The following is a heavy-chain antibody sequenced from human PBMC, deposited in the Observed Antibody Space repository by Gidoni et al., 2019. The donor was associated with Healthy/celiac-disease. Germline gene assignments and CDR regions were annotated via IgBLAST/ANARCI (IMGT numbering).Heavy chain of an antibody. CDR3: ARGRKGDWFDP. CDR1: GGSISSYY. J-gene: IGHJ5*02. D-gene: IGHD3-16*01. V-gene: IGHV4-59*01. CDR2: IYYSGST. Sequence: QVQLQESGPGLVKPSETLSLTCTVSGGSISSYYWSWIRQPPGKGLEWIGYIYYSGSTNYNPSLKSRVTISVDTSKNQFSLKLSSVTAADTAVYYCARGRKGDWFDPWGQGTLVTVSS.